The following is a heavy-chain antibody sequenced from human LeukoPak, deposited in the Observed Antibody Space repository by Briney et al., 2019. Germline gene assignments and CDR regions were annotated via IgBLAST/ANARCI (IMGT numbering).Heavy chain of an antibody. Sequence: PGGSLTLSCAASGCTFSTYWMSWVRQAPGKGLEWVGNRKEEGSDKNYVDSVRRRFTTSTDNAKNSMFLQMNSLRAEDTTVYYCARDGWRAINYWGQGTLVTVS. CDR1: GCTFSTYW. V-gene: IGHV3-7*01. CDR3: ARDGWRAINY. J-gene: IGHJ4*02. D-gene: IGHD5-24*01. CDR2: RKEEGSDK.